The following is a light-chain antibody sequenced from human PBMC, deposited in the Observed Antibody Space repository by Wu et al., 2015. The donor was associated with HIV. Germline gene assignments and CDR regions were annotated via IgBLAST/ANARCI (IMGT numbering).Light chain of an antibody. CDR3: QHYGSSRT. CDR2: GAS. V-gene: IGKV3-20*01. CDR1: QSVSSSY. J-gene: IGKJ1*01. Sequence: EIVLTQSPGTLSLSPGERATLSCRASQSVSSSYLAWYQQKPGQAPRLLIYGASTRATGIPDRFSGNGSGTDFTLTISRLEPEDFAVYYCQHYGSSRTFGQGTKVEIK.